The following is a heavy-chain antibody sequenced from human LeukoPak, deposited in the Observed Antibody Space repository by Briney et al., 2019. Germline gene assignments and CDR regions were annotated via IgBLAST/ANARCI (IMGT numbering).Heavy chain of an antibody. J-gene: IGHJ4*02. CDR3: ARASRITIFGPYFDY. CDR1: GFSVSAYW. CDR2: INEAGSEK. D-gene: IGHD3-9*01. Sequence: GGSLRLSCAVSGFSVSAYWMSWVRQAPGKGLEWVANINEAGSEKPYVDSVKGRFTISRDNSKNTLYLQMNSLRAEDTAVYYCARASRITIFGPYFDYWGQGTLVTVSS. V-gene: IGHV3-7*03.